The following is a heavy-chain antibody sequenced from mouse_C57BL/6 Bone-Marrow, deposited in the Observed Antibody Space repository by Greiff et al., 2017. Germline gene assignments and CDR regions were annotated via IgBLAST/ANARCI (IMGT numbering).Heavy chain of an antibody. D-gene: IGHD2-1*01. CDR2: INPYNGGT. V-gene: IGHV1-19*01. CDR1: GYTFTDYY. CDR3: ARWGLYYGNYGWFAY. Sequence: VQLQQSGPVLVKPGASVKMSCKASGYTFTDYYMNWVKQSHGKSLEWIGVINPYNGGTSYNQKFKGKATLTVDKSSSTAYMELNSLTSEDSAVYYCARWGLYYGNYGWFAYWGQGTLVTVSA. J-gene: IGHJ3*01.